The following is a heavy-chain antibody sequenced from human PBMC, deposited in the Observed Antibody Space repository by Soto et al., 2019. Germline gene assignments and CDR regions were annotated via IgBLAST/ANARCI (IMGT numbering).Heavy chain of an antibody. Sequence: PSETLSLTCSVSGASVTSDYWSRIRQPPEKGLEWIGYMHHSGTANYNPSLKSRVTISVDTSKNQFSLRLNSVTAADTAPYYCARYYDFWTGLDYWGQGTLVTVSS. CDR2: MHHSGTA. J-gene: IGHJ4*02. D-gene: IGHD3-3*01. CDR3: ARYYDFWTGLDY. V-gene: IGHV4-59*08. CDR1: GASVTSDY.